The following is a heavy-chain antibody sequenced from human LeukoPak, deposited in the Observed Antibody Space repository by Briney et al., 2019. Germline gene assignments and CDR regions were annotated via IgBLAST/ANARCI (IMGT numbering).Heavy chain of an antibody. Sequence: KASETLSLTCTVSGGSISSSSYYWGWIRQPPGKGLEWIGSIYYSGSTYYNPSLKSRVTISVDTSKNQFSLKLSSVTAADTAVYYCARGFYYDFWSGYHNWFDPWGQGTLVTVSS. V-gene: IGHV4-39*07. CDR2: IYYSGST. CDR3: ARGFYYDFWSGYHNWFDP. J-gene: IGHJ5*02. D-gene: IGHD3-3*01. CDR1: GGSISSSSYY.